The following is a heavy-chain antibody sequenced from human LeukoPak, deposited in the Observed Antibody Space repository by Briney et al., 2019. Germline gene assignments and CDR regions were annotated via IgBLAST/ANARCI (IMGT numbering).Heavy chain of an antibody. D-gene: IGHD4-17*01. Sequence: PSETLSLTCVVSGGSVSSSQNYWGWIRQPPGKGLEWVGTIFSSGSTYYNPSLRTRVSISVDKAKNQFSLDLGSVTAADTAVYYCARGLYGDYVGYFQHWGQGTLVTVSS. CDR1: GGSVSSSQNY. CDR2: IFSSGST. CDR3: ARGLYGDYVGYFQH. V-gene: IGHV4-39*01. J-gene: IGHJ1*01.